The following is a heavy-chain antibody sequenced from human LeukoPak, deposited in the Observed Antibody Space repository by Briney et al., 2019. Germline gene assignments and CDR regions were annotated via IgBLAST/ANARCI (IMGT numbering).Heavy chain of an antibody. D-gene: IGHD3-9*01. CDR2: VYYSGST. V-gene: IGHV4-59*08. CDR1: GGSIRSYY. J-gene: IGHJ6*02. Sequence: SETLSLTCTVSGGSIRSYYWSWIRQPPGKGLEWIGYVYYSGSTNYNPSLKSRVSISVDTSKNQFSLKLSSVTAADTAVYYCARHVPTYYDILTGTYGMDVWGQGTTVTVSS. CDR3: ARHVPTYYDILTGTYGMDV.